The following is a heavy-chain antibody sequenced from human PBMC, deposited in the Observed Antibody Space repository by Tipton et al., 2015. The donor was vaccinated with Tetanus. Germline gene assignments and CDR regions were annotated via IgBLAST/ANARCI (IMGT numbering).Heavy chain of an antibody. J-gene: IGHJ6*02. V-gene: IGHV3-48*02. CDR3: ARDRRSYIASAGYGMDV. CDR2: ISGSGGHI. CDR1: GFTFSDYS. D-gene: IGHD6-13*01. Sequence: GSLRLSCVGSGFTFSDYSINWVRQAPGRGLKWVTFISGSGGHIYYADSVKGRFTVSRDNAKNSVYLQMSSLRDDDTAIYYCARDRRSYIASAGYGMDVWGQGTPVTASS.